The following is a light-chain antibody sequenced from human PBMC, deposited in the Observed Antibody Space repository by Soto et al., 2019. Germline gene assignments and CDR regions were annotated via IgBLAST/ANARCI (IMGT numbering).Light chain of an antibody. CDR1: QSIATY. J-gene: IGKJ4*01. CDR3: QQSYST. CDR2: SAS. V-gene: IGKV1-39*01. Sequence: DIQMTQSPSSLSASVGDRVTITCRASQSIATYLNWYQQKPGKVPKLLINSASRLQRGVPSRFSGSGSGTDFTLTISSLQPDDFATYYCQQSYSTFGGGTKVE.